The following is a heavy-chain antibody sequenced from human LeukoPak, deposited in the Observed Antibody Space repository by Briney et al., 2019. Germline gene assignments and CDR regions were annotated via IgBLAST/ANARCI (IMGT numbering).Heavy chain of an antibody. CDR3: ARDYDFWSGYFSTLFDY. V-gene: IGHV3-7*01. J-gene: IGHJ4*02. CDR1: GFTFSSYW. Sequence: PGGSLRLSCAASGFTFSSYWMSWVRQAPGKGLEWVANIKQDGSEKYYVDSVKGRFTISRDNAKNSLYLQMNSLRAEDTAVYYCARDYDFWSGYFSTLFDYWGQGTLVTVSS. D-gene: IGHD3-3*01. CDR2: IKQDGSEK.